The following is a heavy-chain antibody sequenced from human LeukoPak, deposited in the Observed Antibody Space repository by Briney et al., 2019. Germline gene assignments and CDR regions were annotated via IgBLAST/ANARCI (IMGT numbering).Heavy chain of an antibody. J-gene: IGHJ5*02. CDR2: ISYDETST. CDR3: ARDRLAGPWENWFDP. CDR1: GFIFSSYA. Sequence: GGSLRLSCAASGFIFSSYAMHWVRQAPGTGLEWVALISYDETSTYYADSVKGRFTISRDNSMNTLYLQMNSLRAEDTAVYYCARDRLAGPWENWFDPWGQGTLVTVSS. V-gene: IGHV3-30-3*01. D-gene: IGHD1-26*01.